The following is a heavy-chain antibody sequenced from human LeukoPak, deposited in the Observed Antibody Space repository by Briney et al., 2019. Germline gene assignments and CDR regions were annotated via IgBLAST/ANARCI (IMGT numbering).Heavy chain of an antibody. CDR2: IYYSGSN. Sequence: SESLSLTCTVSGGSISSYYRSWIRQPPGKGLEWIGYIYYSGSNNYNPSLKSRGTISVDTSKNQFSLKLSAVTAADTAVYYCARALAAAGVDYWGQGTLGTVSS. V-gene: IGHV4-59*01. CDR1: GGSISSYY. CDR3: ARALAAAGVDY. J-gene: IGHJ4*02. D-gene: IGHD6-13*01.